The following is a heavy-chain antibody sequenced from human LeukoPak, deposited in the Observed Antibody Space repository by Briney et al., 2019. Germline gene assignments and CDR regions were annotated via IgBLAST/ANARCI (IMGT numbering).Heavy chain of an antibody. Sequence: GGSLRLSCAASGFTFSSYEMNWVRQAPGKGLEWVSYISSSGSTIYYADSVKGRFTISRDNAKNSLYLQMNSLRAEDTAVYYCASHRWKARYYYYYYMDVWGKGTTVTVSS. CDR1: GFTFSSYE. J-gene: IGHJ6*03. CDR2: ISSSGSTI. V-gene: IGHV3-48*03. D-gene: IGHD1-1*01. CDR3: ASHRWKARYYYYYYMDV.